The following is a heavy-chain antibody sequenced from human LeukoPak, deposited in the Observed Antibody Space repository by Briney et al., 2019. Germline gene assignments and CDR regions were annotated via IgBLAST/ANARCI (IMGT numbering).Heavy chain of an antibody. V-gene: IGHV3-15*01. D-gene: IGHD3-16*01. CDR3: TTGGDHDDY. CDR2: IKSKYDGGTT. CDR1: GFIFSNAW. J-gene: IGHJ4*02. Sequence: GGSLRLSCTASGFIFSNAWMNWVRQAPGKGLEWVGRIKSKYDGGTTDYAAPVKGRFTISRDDSKNTLYLQMNSLNTEDTAVYLCTTGGDHDDYWGQGTLVTVSS.